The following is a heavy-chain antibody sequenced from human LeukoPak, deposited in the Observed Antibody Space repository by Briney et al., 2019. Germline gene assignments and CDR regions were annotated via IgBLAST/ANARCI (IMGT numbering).Heavy chain of an antibody. D-gene: IGHD3-16*01. J-gene: IGHJ4*02. CDR2: ISYDGSNK. CDR1: GFTFSSYG. V-gene: IGHV3-30*03. Sequence: GGSLRLSCAASGFTFSSYGMHWVRQAPGKGLEWVAVISYDGSNKYYADSVKGRFTISRDNSKNTLYLQMNSLRVDDTAVYYCAPIGGWGTYPLDYWGQGPLVTVSS. CDR3: APIGGWGTYPLDY.